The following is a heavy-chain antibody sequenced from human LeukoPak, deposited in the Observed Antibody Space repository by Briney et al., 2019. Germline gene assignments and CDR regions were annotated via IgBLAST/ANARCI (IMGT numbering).Heavy chain of an antibody. CDR1: GGSISSYY. CDR2: IYTTGST. D-gene: IGHD1-7*01. Sequence: SETLSLTCTVSGGSISSYYWSWIRQPAGKGLEWIGRIYTTGSTNYNPSLKSRVTMSVDTSKNQLSLKLSSVTAADTAVYYCARVTGTTLYYYMDVWGKGTTVTVSS. CDR3: ARVTGTTLYYYMDV. J-gene: IGHJ6*03. V-gene: IGHV4-4*07.